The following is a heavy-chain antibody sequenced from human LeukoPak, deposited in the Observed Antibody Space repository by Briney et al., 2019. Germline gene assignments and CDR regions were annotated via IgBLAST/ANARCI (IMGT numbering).Heavy chain of an antibody. V-gene: IGHV3-21*01. Sequence: GGSLRLSCAASGFTFSTYTMNWVRQAPGKGLEWVSSINNIDYKYYTDSVKGRFTISRDNAKNSLYLQMNSLRAEDTAVYYCARVGCSGGSCYLQGVFYFDYWGQGTLVTVSS. CDR1: GFTFSTYT. CDR2: INNIDYK. J-gene: IGHJ4*02. CDR3: ARVGCSGGSCYLQGVFYFDY. D-gene: IGHD2-15*01.